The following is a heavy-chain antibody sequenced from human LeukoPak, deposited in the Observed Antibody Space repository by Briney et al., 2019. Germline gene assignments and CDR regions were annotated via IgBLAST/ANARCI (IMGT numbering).Heavy chain of an antibody. CDR1: GYTFTSYD. CDR3: ARRGDDFWSGYHYYYMDV. D-gene: IGHD3-3*01. CDR2: MNPNSGNT. V-gene: IGHV1-8*03. J-gene: IGHJ6*03. Sequence: GASVKVSCKASGYTFTSYDINWVRQATGQGREWMGWMNPNSGNTEYAQKLQGRVTITRNTSISTAYMELSSLRSEDTAVYYCARRGDDFWSGYHYYYMDVWGKGTTVTVSS.